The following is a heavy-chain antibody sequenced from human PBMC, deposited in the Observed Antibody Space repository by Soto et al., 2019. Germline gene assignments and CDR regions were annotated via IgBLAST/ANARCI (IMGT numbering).Heavy chain of an antibody. V-gene: IGHV3-48*01. CDR3: ARDLSHYDILTGYYTGGMDV. Sequence: EVQLVESGGGLVQPGGSLRLSCAASGFTFSSYSMNWVRQAPGKGLEWVSYISSSSSAIFYADSVKGRFTISTDNAKNSLYVKMNSLRAEDTAVYYCARDLSHYDILTGYYTGGMDVWGQGTTVTVSS. CDR1: GFTFSSYS. J-gene: IGHJ6*02. D-gene: IGHD3-9*01. CDR2: ISSSSSAI.